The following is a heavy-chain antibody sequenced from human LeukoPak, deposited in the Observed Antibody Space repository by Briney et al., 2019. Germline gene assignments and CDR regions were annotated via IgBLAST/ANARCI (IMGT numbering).Heavy chain of an antibody. CDR1: GGSISSGGYY. D-gene: IGHD5-18*01. CDR2: IYYSGST. CDR3: ASVDTAMAPPWGFDP. Sequence: PSETLSLTCTVSGGSISSGGYYWSWIRQHPGKGLEWIGYIYYSGSTYYNPSLKSRVTISVDTSKSQFSLKLSSVTAADTAVYYCASVDTAMAPPWGFDPWGQGTLVTVSS. J-gene: IGHJ5*02. V-gene: IGHV4-31*03.